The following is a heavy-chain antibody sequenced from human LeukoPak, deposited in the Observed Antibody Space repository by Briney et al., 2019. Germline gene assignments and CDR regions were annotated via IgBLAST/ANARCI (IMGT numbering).Heavy chain of an antibody. D-gene: IGHD2-15*01. CDR1: GFTFSNYA. CDR3: ARGRMGYCGGSTCSNDAFDI. V-gene: IGHV3-30*04. CDR2: ISSDGSNR. J-gene: IGHJ3*02. Sequence: PGRSLRLSCAASGFTFSNYAMHWVRQAPGKGLEWMAVISSDGSNRYYADSVRGRFTISRDSSKNTVEVQMNSLRPEDTALYYCARGRMGYCGGSTCSNDAFDIWGQGTMVTVSS.